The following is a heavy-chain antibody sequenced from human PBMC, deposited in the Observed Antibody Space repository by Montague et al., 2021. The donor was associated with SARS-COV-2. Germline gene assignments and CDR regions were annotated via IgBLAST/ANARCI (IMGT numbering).Heavy chain of an antibody. CDR1: GFSLSTSGVG. V-gene: IGHV2-5*04. CDR2: IYWDDDK. Sequence: PALVKPTQTLTLTCTFSGFSLSTSGVGVGWIRQPPGKALEWLIVIYWDDDKHYSPSLKSRLTITKDTSKNQVVLKMTNMDPVDTGTYYCVGGGTRPEMWGQGTMVIVSS. D-gene: IGHD1-14*01. J-gene: IGHJ3*01. CDR3: VGGGTRPEM.